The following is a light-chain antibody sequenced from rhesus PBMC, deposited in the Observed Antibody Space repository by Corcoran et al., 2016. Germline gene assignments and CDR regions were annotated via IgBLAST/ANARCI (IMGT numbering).Light chain of an antibody. CDR2: GAS. J-gene: IGKJ3*01. CDR1: QSVRSL. V-gene: IGKV3-24*03. Sequence: EIVMTQSPATLALSPGERATLSCRASQSVRSLLAWYQQKPGQAPRLLICGASTRATGTPEMFSGSGFVTEFTLAISSLEPEDVGVDFCLQSTNWPTFGPGTKLEIK. CDR3: LQSTNWPT.